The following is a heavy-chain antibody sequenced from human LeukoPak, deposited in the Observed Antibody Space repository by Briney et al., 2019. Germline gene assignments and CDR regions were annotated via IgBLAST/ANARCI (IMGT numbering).Heavy chain of an antibody. CDR1: GGAISSSSYY. Sequence: SETLSLTCTVSGGAISSSSYYWGGVRQPPGRGVEWVGSLYYSGSTHYNPSLKSRVTISVDTSKTQFSLKLSSVTAADTAAYYCARQRVYDSSGYYPDYWGQGTLVTVSS. J-gene: IGHJ4*02. CDR3: ARQRVYDSSGYYPDY. V-gene: IGHV4-39*01. CDR2: LYYSGST. D-gene: IGHD3-22*01.